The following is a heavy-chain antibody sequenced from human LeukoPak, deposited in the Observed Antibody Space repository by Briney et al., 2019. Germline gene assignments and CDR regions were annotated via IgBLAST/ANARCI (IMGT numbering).Heavy chain of an antibody. V-gene: IGHV3-30*18. J-gene: IGHJ5*02. CDR3: AKDYYDILTGYYTAWRNWFDP. Sequence: QTGGSLRLSCAASGFTFSSYGMHWVRKAPGKGLEWVAVISYDGSNKYYADSVKGRFTISRDNSKNTLYLQMNSLRAEDTAVYYCAKDYYDILTGYYTAWRNWFDPWGQGTLVTVSS. D-gene: IGHD3-9*01. CDR2: ISYDGSNK. CDR1: GFTFSSYG.